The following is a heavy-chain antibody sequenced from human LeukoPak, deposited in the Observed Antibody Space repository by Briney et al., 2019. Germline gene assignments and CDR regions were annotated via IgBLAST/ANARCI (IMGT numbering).Heavy chain of an antibody. Sequence: GGSLRLSCATSGFTLSSSTVGSYTMNWVRQAPGKQLEWVSSISSTGTYIYYTDSVKGRFTISRDIANTLLYLQMNSLRADDTAVYYCARDLDYSTGFDYWGQGTLVTVA. D-gene: IGHD4-11*01. V-gene: IGHV3-21*01. J-gene: IGHJ4*02. CDR3: ARDLDYSTGFDY. CDR1: GFTLSSSTVGSYT. CDR2: ISSTGTYI.